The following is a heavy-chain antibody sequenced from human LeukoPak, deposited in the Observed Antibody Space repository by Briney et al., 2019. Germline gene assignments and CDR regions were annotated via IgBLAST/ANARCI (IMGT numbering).Heavy chain of an antibody. CDR2: IIPILGIA. D-gene: IGHD1-26*01. CDR3: ARSDPDEQDSDYFDY. V-gene: IGHV1-69*04. J-gene: IGHJ4*02. CDR1: GGIFSSYA. Sequence: ASVKVSCKASGGIFSSYAISWVRKAPGQGLEWMGRIIPILGIANYAQKLQGRVTITADKSTSTAYMELSSLRSEDTAVYYCARSDPDEQDSDYFDYRGQGTLVTVSS.